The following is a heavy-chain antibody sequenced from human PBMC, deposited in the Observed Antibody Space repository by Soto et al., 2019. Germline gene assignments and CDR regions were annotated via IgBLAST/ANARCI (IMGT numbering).Heavy chain of an antibody. D-gene: IGHD3-10*01. Sequence: GGSLRLSCAASGFTFVDYYMSWIRQAPGKGLEWVSAISGSGGSTYYADSVKGRFTISRDNSKNTLYLQMNSLRAEDTAVYYCAKAPPRSHYGSGSNSPPWGQGTLVTVSS. CDR2: ISGSGGST. J-gene: IGHJ5*02. CDR3: AKAPPRSHYGSGSNSPP. CDR1: GFTFVDYY. V-gene: IGHV3-23*01.